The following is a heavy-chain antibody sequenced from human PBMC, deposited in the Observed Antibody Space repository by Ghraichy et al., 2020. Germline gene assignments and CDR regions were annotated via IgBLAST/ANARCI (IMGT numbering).Heavy chain of an antibody. V-gene: IGHV1-24*01. J-gene: IGHJ6*02. Sequence: ASVKVSCKVSGYTLTELSMHWVRQAPGKGLEWMGGFDPEDGETIYAQKFQGRVTMTEDTSTDTAYMELSSLRSEDTAVYYCATFYGSGSAYGMDVWGQGTTVTVSS. D-gene: IGHD3-10*01. CDR3: ATFYGSGSAYGMDV. CDR1: GYTLTELS. CDR2: FDPEDGET.